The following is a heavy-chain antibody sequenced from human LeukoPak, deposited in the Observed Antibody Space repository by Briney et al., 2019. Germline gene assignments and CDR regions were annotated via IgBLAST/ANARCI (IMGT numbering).Heavy chain of an antibody. CDR3: ASRLGDYYYYMDV. J-gene: IGHJ6*03. CDR1: GYTFTNYA. D-gene: IGHD6-25*01. V-gene: IGHV1-3*01. CDR2: INAGDGNT. Sequence: ASVKLSCKASGYTFTNYAIHWVRQAPGQRLEWMGWINAGDGNTKYSQNFQGRVTMTEDTSTDTAYMELSSLRSEDTAVYYCASRLGDYYYYMDVWGKGTTVTVSS.